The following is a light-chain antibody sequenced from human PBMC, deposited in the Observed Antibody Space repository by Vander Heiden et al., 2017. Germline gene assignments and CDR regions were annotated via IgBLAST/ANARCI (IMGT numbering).Light chain of an antibody. Sequence: QSALTQPRSVSGSPGQSVTISCTGTSSDVGGYNYVSWYQQHPGKAPKLMIYDVTKRPSGVPDRFSGSKSGSMASLTVSGLQAEDEADYYCCSYAGSLGVFGGGTELTVL. CDR1: SSDVGGYNY. CDR2: DVT. CDR3: CSYAGSLGV. J-gene: IGLJ3*02. V-gene: IGLV2-11*01.